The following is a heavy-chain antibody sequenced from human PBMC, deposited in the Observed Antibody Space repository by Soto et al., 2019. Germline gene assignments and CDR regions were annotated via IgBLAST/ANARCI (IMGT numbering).Heavy chain of an antibody. CDR3: ARVNEVVRGVYYGMDV. Sequence: QVQLVQSGAEVKKPGSSVKVSCKASGGTFSSYAISWMRQAPGQGLEWMGGIIPIFGTANYAQKFQGRVTITADESTSTAYMELSSLRSEDTAVYYCARVNEVVRGVYYGMDVWGQGTTVTVSS. CDR2: IIPIFGTA. CDR1: GGTFSSYA. D-gene: IGHD3-10*01. J-gene: IGHJ6*02. V-gene: IGHV1-69*01.